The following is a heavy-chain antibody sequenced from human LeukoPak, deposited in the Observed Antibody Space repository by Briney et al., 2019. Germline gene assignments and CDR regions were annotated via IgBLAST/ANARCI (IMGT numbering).Heavy chain of an antibody. CDR3: ARFGYSSSWYLDDAFDI. CDR1: GGSISSYD. CDR2: MYYSGST. V-gene: IGHV4-59*01. Sequence: SETLSLTCTVSGGSISSYDWSWIRQPPGKGLEWIGYMYYSGSTNYNPSLKSRVTISVDTSKNQFSLKLSSVTAADTAVYYCARFGYSSSWYLDDAFDIWGQGTMVTVSS. J-gene: IGHJ3*02. D-gene: IGHD6-13*01.